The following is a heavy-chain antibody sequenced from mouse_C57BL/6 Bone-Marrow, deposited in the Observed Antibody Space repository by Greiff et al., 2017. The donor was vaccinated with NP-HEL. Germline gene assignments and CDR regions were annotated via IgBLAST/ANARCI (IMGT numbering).Heavy chain of an antibody. V-gene: IGHV2-4*01. CDR1: GFSLTSYG. CDR3: APMRYGSTLAY. CDR2: IWSGGST. Sequence: VQLQQSGPGLVQPSQSLSITCTVSGFSLTSYGVHWVRQPPGKGLEWLGVIWSGGSTDYNAAFISRLSISKDNSKGQVFFKMNSLQADDTAIYYCAPMRYGSTLAYWGQGTLVTVSA. J-gene: IGHJ3*01. D-gene: IGHD1-1*01.